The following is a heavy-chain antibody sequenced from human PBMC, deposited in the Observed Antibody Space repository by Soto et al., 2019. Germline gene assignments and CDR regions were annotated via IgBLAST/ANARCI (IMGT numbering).Heavy chain of an antibody. CDR3: ARNYSDSSGYRRYYYYGMDV. V-gene: IGHV3-33*01. J-gene: IGHJ6*02. Sequence: QVQLVESGGGVVQPGRSMRLSCAASGFTFSSYGMHWVRQAPGKGLEWVAGIWYDGSNKYYADSVKGRFTISRDNSKNALYLQMSSRRAEDTAVYYCARNYSDSSGYRRYYYYGMDVWGQGTTVTVSS. CDR2: IWYDGSNK. D-gene: IGHD3-22*01. CDR1: GFTFSSYG.